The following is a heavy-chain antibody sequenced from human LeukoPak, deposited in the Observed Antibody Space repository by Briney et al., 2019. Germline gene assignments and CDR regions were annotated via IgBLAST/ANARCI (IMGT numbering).Heavy chain of an antibody. Sequence: ASVKVSCKVSGYAFTGYYMHWVRQAPGQGLEWMGWINPNSGGTSYAQKSQDRVTMTRDTSISTAYMELGSLRSDDTAVYFCARGGPEGTADDASDIWGQGTVVTVSS. CDR2: INPNSGGT. J-gene: IGHJ3*02. V-gene: IGHV1-2*02. CDR3: ARGGPEGTADDASDI. CDR1: GYAFTGYY. D-gene: IGHD3-10*01.